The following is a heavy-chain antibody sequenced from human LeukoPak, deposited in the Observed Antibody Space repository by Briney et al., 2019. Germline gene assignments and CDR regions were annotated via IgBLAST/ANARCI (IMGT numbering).Heavy chain of an antibody. Sequence: PGGSLRLSCAASGFTISTNDMNWVRQAPGKGLEWVSIIHIGNGTYYADSVKGRFTISRDNSKNTLYLQMNSLRAEDTAVYYCARDPEAAAGTNFDYWGQGTLVTVSS. D-gene: IGHD6-13*01. CDR1: GFTISTND. CDR2: IHIGNGT. J-gene: IGHJ4*02. CDR3: ARDPEAAAGTNFDY. V-gene: IGHV3-66*02.